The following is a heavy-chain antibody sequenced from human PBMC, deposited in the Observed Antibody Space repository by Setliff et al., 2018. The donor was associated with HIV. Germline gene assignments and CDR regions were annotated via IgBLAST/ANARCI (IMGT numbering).Heavy chain of an antibody. J-gene: IGHJ5*02. CDR1: GGSFSGYY. CDR2: INHSGST. V-gene: IGHV4-34*01. Sequence: SETLSLTCAVYGGSFSGYYWSWIRQPPGKGLEWIGKINHSGSTSYNPSLKSRVTMSVDTSKNQFSLKLGSVTAADTAVYYCARGVGIGGNWFDPWGQGIMVTVSS. D-gene: IGHD2-15*01. CDR3: ARGVGIGGNWFDP.